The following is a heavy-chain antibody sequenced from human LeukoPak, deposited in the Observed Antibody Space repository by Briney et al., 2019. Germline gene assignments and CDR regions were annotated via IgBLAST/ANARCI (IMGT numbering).Heavy chain of an antibody. V-gene: IGHV4-39*07. D-gene: IGHD6-19*01. Sequence: KPSETLSLTCTVSGGSISSSSYYWGWIRQPPGKGLEWIGRIYTSGSTNYNPSLKSRVTISVDTSKNQFSLKLSSVTAADTAVYYCAGVNSESSSWYTTFSGYSSGWYLCWFDPWGQGTLVTVSS. CDR1: GGSISSSSYY. CDR3: AGVNSESSSWYTTFSGYSSGWYLCWFDP. J-gene: IGHJ5*02. CDR2: IYTSGST.